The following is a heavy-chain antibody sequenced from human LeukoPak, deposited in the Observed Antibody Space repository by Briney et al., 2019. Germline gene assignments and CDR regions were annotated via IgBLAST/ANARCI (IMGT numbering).Heavy chain of an antibody. Sequence: GASVKVSCKASGYTFTSYGISWVRRAPGQGLEWMGGIIPIFGTANYAQKFQGRVTITADKSTSTAYMELSSLRSEDTAVYYCARASQLLDHFDYWGLGTLVTVSS. CDR3: ARASQLLDHFDY. J-gene: IGHJ4*02. D-gene: IGHD2-2*02. V-gene: IGHV1-69*06. CDR1: GYTFTSYG. CDR2: IIPIFGTA.